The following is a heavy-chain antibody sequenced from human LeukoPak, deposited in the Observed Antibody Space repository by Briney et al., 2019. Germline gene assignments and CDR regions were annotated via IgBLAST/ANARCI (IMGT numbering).Heavy chain of an antibody. CDR2: ISAYNGNT. J-gene: IGHJ3*02. CDR3: ARAYYYDSSGYYDAFDI. Sequence: GASVKVSCKASGGTFSSYAISWVRQAPGQGLEWMGWISAYNGNTNYAQKLQGRVTMTTDTSTSTAYMELRSLRSDDTAVYYCARAYYYDSSGYYDAFDIWGQGTMVTVSS. D-gene: IGHD3-22*01. V-gene: IGHV1-18*01. CDR1: GGTFSSYA.